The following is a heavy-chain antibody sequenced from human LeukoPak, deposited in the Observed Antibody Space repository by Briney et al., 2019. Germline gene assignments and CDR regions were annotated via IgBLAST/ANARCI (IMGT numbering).Heavy chain of an antibody. CDR2: ISGSGGST. Sequence: GGSLRLSCGASGFTFSSYAMSWVRQAPGKGLEWVSAISGSGGSTYYADSVKGRFTISRDNSKNTLYLQMNSLRAEDTAVYYCAKDRYSSGWYGGYFDYWGQGTLVTVSS. D-gene: IGHD6-19*01. V-gene: IGHV3-23*01. CDR1: GFTFSSYA. CDR3: AKDRYSSGWYGGYFDY. J-gene: IGHJ4*02.